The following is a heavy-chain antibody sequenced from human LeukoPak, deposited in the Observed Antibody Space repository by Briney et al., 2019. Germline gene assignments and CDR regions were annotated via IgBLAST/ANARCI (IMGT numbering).Heavy chain of an antibody. CDR1: GYTFTSYG. D-gene: IGHD2-15*01. J-gene: IGHJ5*01. CDR2: SSAYNGNT. CDR3: ARARRCNGGSCWYNWFDS. V-gene: IGHV1-18*01. Sequence: AASVKVSCKASGYTFTSYGISWGRQAPGQGLEWMGWSSAYNGNTNYPQKLQGRVTMTTDTSRSTAYMELRSLRSDDTAVYYCARARRCNGGSCWYNWFDSWGQGTLVTVSS.